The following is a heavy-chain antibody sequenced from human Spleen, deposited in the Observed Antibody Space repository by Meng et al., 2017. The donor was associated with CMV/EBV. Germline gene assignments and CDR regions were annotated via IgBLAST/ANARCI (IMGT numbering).Heavy chain of an antibody. J-gene: IGHJ3*02. CDR1: SSLYY. CDR3: AGDADNYCGGDCYPGAFDI. D-gene: IGHD2-21*01. Sequence: SSLYYWGWIRQPPGKGLEWIGSIYYSGSTYYNPSLQSRVTISLDTSKNHFSLKLNSVTAADTAVYYCAGDADNYCGGDCYPGAFDIWGQGPMVTVSS. CDR2: IYYSGST. V-gene: IGHV4-39*07.